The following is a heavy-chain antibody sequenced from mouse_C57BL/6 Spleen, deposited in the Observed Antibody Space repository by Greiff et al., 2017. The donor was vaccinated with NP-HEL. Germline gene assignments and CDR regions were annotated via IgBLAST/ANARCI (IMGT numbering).Heavy chain of an antibody. J-gene: IGHJ3*01. CDR3: ARSDDYDGFAY. CDR2: IRNKANGYTT. Sequence: EVKLVESGGGLVQPGGSLSLSCAASGFTFTDYYMSWVRQPPGKALEWLGFIRNKANGYTTEYSASVKGRFTISRDNSQSILYLQMKALRAEDSATYYCARSDDYDGFAYWGQGTLVTVSA. D-gene: IGHD2-4*01. V-gene: IGHV7-3*01. CDR1: GFTFTDYY.